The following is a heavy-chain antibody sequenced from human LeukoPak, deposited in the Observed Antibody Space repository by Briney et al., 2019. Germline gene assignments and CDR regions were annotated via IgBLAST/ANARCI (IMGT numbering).Heavy chain of an antibody. CDR1: GGTFSSYA. CDR3: ARLVDYYDSSGYFDY. J-gene: IGHJ4*02. CDR2: IIPIFGTA. Sequence: SVKVSCKASGGTFSSYAIGWVRQAPGQGLEWMGGIIPIFGTANYAQKFQGRVTITADESTSTAYMELSSLRSEDTAVYYCARLVDYYDSSGYFDYWGQGTLVTVSS. V-gene: IGHV1-69*13. D-gene: IGHD3-22*01.